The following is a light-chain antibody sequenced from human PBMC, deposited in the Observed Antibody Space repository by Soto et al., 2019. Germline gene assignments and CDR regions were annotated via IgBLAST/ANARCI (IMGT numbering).Light chain of an antibody. Sequence: EIVMTQSPATLSVSPGERATLSCRASQSVSSNLAWYQQKPGQAPRLLIYDASTRATGIPARFSCSGSGTEFTLTISSLQSEDFAVYYCQQYNNWPRTFGQGTKVEIK. J-gene: IGKJ1*01. CDR2: DAS. CDR3: QQYNNWPRT. CDR1: QSVSSN. V-gene: IGKV3-15*01.